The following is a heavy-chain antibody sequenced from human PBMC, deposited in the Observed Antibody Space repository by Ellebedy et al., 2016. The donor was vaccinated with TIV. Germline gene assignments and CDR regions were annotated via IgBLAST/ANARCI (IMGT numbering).Heavy chain of an antibody. V-gene: IGHV3-7*01. Sequence: GESLKISCAASRFSFSSYWMSWVRQPPGKGLEWVANINQDGSDKYYVDSLRGRFTISRDNAKNSLYLQMNSLRGEDTAVYYCATDGSYGDYRSPTHAFVMWGQGTLVTVSS. CDR1: RFSFSSYW. D-gene: IGHD3-16*01. CDR3: ATDGSYGDYRSPTHAFVM. J-gene: IGHJ3*02. CDR2: INQDGSDK.